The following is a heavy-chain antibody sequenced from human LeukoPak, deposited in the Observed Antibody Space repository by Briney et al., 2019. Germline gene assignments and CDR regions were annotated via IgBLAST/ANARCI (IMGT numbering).Heavy chain of an antibody. Sequence: GGSLRLSCASSGFTLSSYWMNWVRQAPGKGLEWVANIKQDGSEKCYVDSVKGRFTISRDNAKNSLYLYMYSLRVEDTAVYYCARGLDAFDIWGQGTMVTVSS. CDR2: IKQDGSEK. CDR3: ARGLDAFDI. J-gene: IGHJ3*02. V-gene: IGHV3-7*03. CDR1: GFTLSSYW.